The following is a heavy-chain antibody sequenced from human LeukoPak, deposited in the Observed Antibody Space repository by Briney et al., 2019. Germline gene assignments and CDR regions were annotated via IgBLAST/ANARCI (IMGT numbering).Heavy chain of an antibody. V-gene: IGHV4-59*01. CDR3: ARNPVYYYDSSGYPLYYYYYMDV. J-gene: IGHJ6*03. CDR1: GGSISSYY. D-gene: IGHD3-22*01. Sequence: SETLSLTCTVSGGSISSYYWSWIRQPPGKGLEWIGYIYYSGSTNYNPSLKSRVTIPVDTSKNQFSLKLSSVTAADTAVYYCARNPVYYYDSSGYPLYYYYYMDVWGKGTTVTVSS. CDR2: IYYSGST.